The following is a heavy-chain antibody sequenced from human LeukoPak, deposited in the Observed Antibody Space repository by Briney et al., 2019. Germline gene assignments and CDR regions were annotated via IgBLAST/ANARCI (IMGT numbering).Heavy chain of an antibody. CDR3: ARRDGEVKDYYYYYGMDV. V-gene: IGHV3-30*03. CDR1: GFTFSSYG. J-gene: IGHJ6*02. Sequence: PGRSLRLSCAASGFTFSSYGMHWVRQAPGKGLEWVAVISYDGSNKYYADSVKGRFTISRDNSKNTLYLQMNSLRAEDTAVYYCARRDGEVKDYYYYYGMDVWGQGTTVTVSS. D-gene: IGHD3-10*01. CDR2: ISYDGSNK.